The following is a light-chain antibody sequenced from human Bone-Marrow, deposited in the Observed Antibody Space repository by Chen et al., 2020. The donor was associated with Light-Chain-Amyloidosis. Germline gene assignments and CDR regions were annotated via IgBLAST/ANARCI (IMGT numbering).Light chain of an antibody. CDR3: QQYYTTLPCT. CDR2: WAS. J-gene: IGKJ2*02. CDR1: QSVLYSPSNQNY. Sequence: DIVMTQSPDSLAVSLVERATITCKSSQSVLYSPSNQNYLAWYQQKPGQPPKLIIYWASTRNSGVPDRFSGSGSGTDFTLTISSLQAEDVAVYYCQQYYTTLPCTFGRGTKLEIK. V-gene: IGKV4-1*01.